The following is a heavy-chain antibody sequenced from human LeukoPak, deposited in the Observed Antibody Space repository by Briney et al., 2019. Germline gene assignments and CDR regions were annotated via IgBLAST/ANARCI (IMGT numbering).Heavy chain of an antibody. V-gene: IGHV1-69*04. CDR1: GGTFSSYA. J-gene: IGHJ4*02. Sequence: RASVKVSCKASGGTFSSYAISWVRQAPGQGLEWMGRIIPILGIANYAQKFQGRVTMTRDTSTSTVYMELSSLRSEDTAVYYCARELRFLEGLPPSRPQFDYWGQGTLVTVSS. CDR2: IIPILGIA. CDR3: ARELRFLEGLPPSRPQFDY. D-gene: IGHD3-3*01.